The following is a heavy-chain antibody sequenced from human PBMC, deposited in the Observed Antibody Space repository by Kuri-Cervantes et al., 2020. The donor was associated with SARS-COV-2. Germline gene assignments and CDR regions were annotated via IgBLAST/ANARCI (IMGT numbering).Heavy chain of an antibody. Sequence: GGSLRLSCATSGFTFSAYSMNWVRQAPGKGLEWVANIKEDGTERCYVDSVKGRFTISRDNAKNSLSLQTNNLRAEDTAVYYCAREGSGSGDAFDIWGQGTMVTVSS. J-gene: IGHJ3*02. V-gene: IGHV3-7*03. D-gene: IGHD3-10*01. CDR3: AREGSGSGDAFDI. CDR2: IKEDGTER. CDR1: GFTFSAYS.